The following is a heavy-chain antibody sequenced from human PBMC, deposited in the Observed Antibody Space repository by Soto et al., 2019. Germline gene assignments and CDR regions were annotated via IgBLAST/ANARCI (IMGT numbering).Heavy chain of an antibody. D-gene: IGHD6-13*01. J-gene: IGHJ5*02. CDR3: TRDYGIAAAGFTNWFDP. V-gene: IGHV3-74*01. CDR2: ISSDGSST. CDR1: GFTFSSYW. Sequence: GGSLRLSCAGSGFTFSSYWMHWVRQAPGKGLVWVSRISSDGSSTNYAVSVKGRFTISRDNAKNTLYLQMNSLRAEDTAVYYCTRDYGIAAAGFTNWFDPWGQGTRVTVSS.